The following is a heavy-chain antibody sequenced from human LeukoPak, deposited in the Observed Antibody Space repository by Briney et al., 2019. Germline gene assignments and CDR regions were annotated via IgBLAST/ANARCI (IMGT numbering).Heavy chain of an antibody. Sequence: SETLSLTCTVSGYSISSGYYWGWIRQPPGKGLEWIGRIYTSGSTNYNPSLKSRVTISVDTSKNQFSLKLSSVTAADTAVYYCARETITMVRGVIISYFDYWGQGTLVTVSS. D-gene: IGHD3-10*01. CDR1: GYSISSGYY. V-gene: IGHV4-38-2*02. J-gene: IGHJ4*02. CDR3: ARETITMVRGVIISYFDY. CDR2: IYTSGST.